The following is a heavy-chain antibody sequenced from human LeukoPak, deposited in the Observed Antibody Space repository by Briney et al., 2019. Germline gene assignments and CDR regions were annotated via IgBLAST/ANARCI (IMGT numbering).Heavy chain of an antibody. J-gene: IGHJ4*02. CDR1: GYSFTSYW. CDR2: IYPGVSDT. D-gene: IGHD6-13*01. V-gene: IGHV5-51*01. CDR3: ARHQRGSWYRIDY. Sequence: GESLKISGKGSGYSFTSYWFGGVRQMPGKGLEWMGIIYPGVSDTRYSPSFQGQVTFSADKSISTAYLQWGSLKASDTAMYYCARHQRGSWYRIDYWGQGTLVTVSS.